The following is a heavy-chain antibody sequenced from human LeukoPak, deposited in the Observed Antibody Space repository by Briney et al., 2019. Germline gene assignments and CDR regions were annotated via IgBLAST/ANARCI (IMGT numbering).Heavy chain of an antibody. D-gene: IGHD1-26*01. Sequence: SETLSLTCTVPGGSITSGGYYWTWIRQHPGKGLEWIGYIHYSGSTYYNPSLKSRVSLSLDTSKNQFSLNLISVTAADTAVYYCATGARVGYFDYWGQGTLVTV. CDR3: ATGARVGYFDY. V-gene: IGHV4-31*03. CDR2: IHYSGST. J-gene: IGHJ4*02. CDR1: GGSITSGGYY.